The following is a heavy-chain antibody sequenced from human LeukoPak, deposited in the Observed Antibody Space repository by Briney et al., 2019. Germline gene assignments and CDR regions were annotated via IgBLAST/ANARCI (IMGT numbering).Heavy chain of an antibody. J-gene: IGHJ4*02. V-gene: IGHV1-69*05. D-gene: IGHD2-21*02. CDR2: IIPIFGTA. Sequence: GASVKVSCKASGGTFNSYAISWVRQAPGQGLEWMVRIIPIFGTANYAQKFQGRVTITTDESTSTAYMELSSLRSEDTAVYYCARVIFRAYCGGDCYPLWGQGTLVTVSS. CDR1: GGTFNSYA. CDR3: ARVIFRAYCGGDCYPL.